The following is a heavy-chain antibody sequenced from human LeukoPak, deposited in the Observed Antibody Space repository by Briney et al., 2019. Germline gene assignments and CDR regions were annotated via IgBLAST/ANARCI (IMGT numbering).Heavy chain of an antibody. D-gene: IGHD3-10*01. Sequence: GGSLRLSCAASGFTFSSYSMNWVRQAPGKGLEWVSSISSSSSYIYYADSVKGRFTISRDNAKSSLYLQMNSLRAEDTAVYYCARDPQYYYGSGSYYSFDYWGQGTLVTVSS. CDR1: GFTFSSYS. CDR3: ARDPQYYYGSGSYYSFDY. CDR2: ISSSSSYI. V-gene: IGHV3-21*01. J-gene: IGHJ4*02.